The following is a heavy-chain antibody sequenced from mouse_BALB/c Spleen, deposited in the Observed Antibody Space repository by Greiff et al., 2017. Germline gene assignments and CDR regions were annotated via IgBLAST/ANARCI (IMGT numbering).Heavy chain of an antibody. Sequence: QVHVKQSGAELARPGASVKMSCKASGYTFTSYTMHWVKQRPGQGLEWIGYINPSSGYTNYNQKFKDKATLTADKSSSTAYMQLSSLTSEDSAVYYCARHTTNWYFDVWGAGTTVTVTA. V-gene: IGHV1-4*01. J-gene: IGHJ1*01. CDR2: INPSSGYT. CDR1: GYTFTSYT. D-gene: IGHD1-1*01. CDR3: ARHTTNWYFDV.